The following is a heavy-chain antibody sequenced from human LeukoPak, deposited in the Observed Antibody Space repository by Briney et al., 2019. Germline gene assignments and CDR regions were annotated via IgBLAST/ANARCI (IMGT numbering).Heavy chain of an antibody. J-gene: IGHJ4*02. D-gene: IGHD5-12*01. Sequence: GASVKVSCKASGYTFTGYYMHWVRQAPGQGLEWMGWINPNSGGTNYAQKFQGRVTMTRDTSISTAYMELSRLRSDDTAAYYCAQSAGYSGYDGGWGQGTLVTVSS. V-gene: IGHV1-2*02. CDR1: GYTFTGYY. CDR3: AQSAGYSGYDGG. CDR2: INPNSGGT.